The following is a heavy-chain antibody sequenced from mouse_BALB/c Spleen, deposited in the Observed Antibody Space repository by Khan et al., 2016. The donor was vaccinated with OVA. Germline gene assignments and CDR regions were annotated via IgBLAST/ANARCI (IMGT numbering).Heavy chain of an antibody. V-gene: IGHV1S132*01. Sequence: QVQLKESGGDLVRPGASVKLSCKTSGYIFTSYWIHWVKQRPGQGLEWIARIYPGTGSTYYNEMFKGKATLTADTSSSTAYMQLSSLKSEDSSVYLCARGGGYSNCFAYWGQGTLVTVSA. CDR1: GYIFTSYW. J-gene: IGHJ3*01. CDR2: IYPGTGST. D-gene: IGHD2-5*01. CDR3: ARGGGYSNCFAY.